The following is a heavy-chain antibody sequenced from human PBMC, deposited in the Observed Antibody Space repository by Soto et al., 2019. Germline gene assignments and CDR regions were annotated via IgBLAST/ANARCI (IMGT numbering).Heavy chain of an antibody. J-gene: IGHJ2*01. D-gene: IGHD6-13*01. Sequence: SETLSLTCTVSGGSISSSSYYWGWIRQPPGKGLEWIGSIYYSGSTYYNPSLKSRVTISVDTSKNQFSLKLSSVTAADTAVYYCSRSLGSSWHGAHWYFDPFCRGTL. CDR1: GGSISSSSYY. CDR3: SRSLGSSWHGAHWYFDP. V-gene: IGHV4-39*01. CDR2: IYYSGST.